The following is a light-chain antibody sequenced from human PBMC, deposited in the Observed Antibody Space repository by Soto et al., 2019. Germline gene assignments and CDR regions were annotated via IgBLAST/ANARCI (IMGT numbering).Light chain of an antibody. CDR1: QRVSSSY. CDR3: QQYVRSPPSWT. V-gene: IGKV3-20*01. CDR2: DAS. Sequence: PGERATLSCRASQRVSSSYLAWYQQKPGQAPRLLIYDASSRATGIPDRFSGSGSGTDFTLTISRLEPEDFAVYYCQQYVRSPPSWTFGQGTKVEIK. J-gene: IGKJ1*01.